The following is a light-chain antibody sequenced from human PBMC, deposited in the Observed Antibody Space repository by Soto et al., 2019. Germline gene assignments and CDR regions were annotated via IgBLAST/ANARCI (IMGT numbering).Light chain of an antibody. Sequence: QSVLAQPRSVSGSPGQSVTISCTGTSSDVGTYDFVSWYQQHPGKAPRLMIFDVNERPSGAPDRFSGSKSGNTASLTISGLQAEDEADYYCCLYAVTFYVFGTGTKVTVL. V-gene: IGLV2-11*01. J-gene: IGLJ1*01. CDR2: DVN. CDR3: CLYAVTFYV. CDR1: SSDVGTYDF.